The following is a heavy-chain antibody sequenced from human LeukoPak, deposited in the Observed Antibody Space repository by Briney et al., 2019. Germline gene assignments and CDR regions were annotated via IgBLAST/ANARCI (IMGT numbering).Heavy chain of an antibody. CDR2: IKQDGSEK. D-gene: IGHD6-25*01. CDR1: GFTFGTYW. CDR3: ARDGLAAATLHWCFDL. J-gene: IGHJ2*01. V-gene: IGHV3-7*01. Sequence: GGSLRLSCAASGFTFGTYWMSWVRQAPGKGLEWVANIKQDGSEKYYVDSVKGRFTISRDNTKNSLYLQMNSLRADDTAVYYCARDGLAAATLHWCFDLWGRGTLVTVSS.